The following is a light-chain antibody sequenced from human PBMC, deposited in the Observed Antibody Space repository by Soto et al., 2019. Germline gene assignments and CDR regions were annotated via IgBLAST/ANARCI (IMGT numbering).Light chain of an antibody. CDR2: EVS. Sequence: QSALTQPPSASGSPGQSVAISCTGTSSDVGGYSYVSWYQQHPGTAPNLMIYEVSKRPSGVPDRFSGSKSGNTASLTVSGLQADDEADYYCSSYARNRDVLFGGGTKVTVL. J-gene: IGLJ2*01. V-gene: IGLV2-8*01. CDR1: SSDVGGYSY. CDR3: SSYARNRDVL.